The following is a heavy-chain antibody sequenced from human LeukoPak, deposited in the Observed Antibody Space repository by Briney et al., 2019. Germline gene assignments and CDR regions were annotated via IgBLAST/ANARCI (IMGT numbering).Heavy chain of an antibody. CDR1: GFIFNNYA. J-gene: IGHJ4*02. V-gene: IGHV3-9*01. D-gene: IGHD6-13*01. Sequence: GGSLRLSCAGSGFIFNNYAMHWVRQPPGKGLEWVSGISWNSGTIDYADSVRGRFTISRDNAKNSLFLQMNSLRAEDTAVYYCARGPLIAAAGTWWGQGTLVTVSS. CDR3: ARGPLIAAAGTW. CDR2: ISWNSGTI.